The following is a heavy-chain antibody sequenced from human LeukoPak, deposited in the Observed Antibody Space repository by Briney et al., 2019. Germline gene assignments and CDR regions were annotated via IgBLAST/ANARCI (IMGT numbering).Heavy chain of an antibody. J-gene: IGHJ4*02. V-gene: IGHV3-23*01. D-gene: IGHD3-22*01. CDR2: ISGSGGST. CDR3: AKVVRGYYYDSSGHDY. CDR1: GFTFSSYA. Sequence: GGSLRLSCAASGFTFSSYAMSWVRQAPGKGLEWVAAISGSGGSTYYVDSVKGRFTISRDNSKNTLYLQMNSLRAEDTAVYYFAKVVRGYYYDSSGHDYWGQGTLVTVSS.